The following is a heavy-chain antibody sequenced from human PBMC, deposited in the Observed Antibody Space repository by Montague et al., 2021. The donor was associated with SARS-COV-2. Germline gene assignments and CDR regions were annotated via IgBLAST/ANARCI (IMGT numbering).Heavy chain of an antibody. V-gene: IGHV3-53*01. Sequence: SLRLSCAASGFTVSSNYMNWVRQAPGKGLEWVSAIYGGGSTYYADSVKGRFTISRDNSKNTLYLQVNSLRAEDTAVYYCARDEYYGSGRGYWGQGTLVTVSS. CDR1: GFTVSSNY. D-gene: IGHD3-10*01. J-gene: IGHJ4*02. CDR2: IYGGGST. CDR3: ARDEYYGSGRGY.